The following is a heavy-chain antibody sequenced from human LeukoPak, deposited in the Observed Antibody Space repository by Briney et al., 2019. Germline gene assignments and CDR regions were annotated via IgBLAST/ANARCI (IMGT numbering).Heavy chain of an antibody. J-gene: IGHJ4*02. CDR1: GYSISSGYY. V-gene: IGHV4-38-2*02. CDR3: ARVRRRYCSSTSCSRREYFDY. Sequence: SETLSLTCTVSGYSISSGYYWGWIRQPPGKGLEWIGSIYHSGSTNYNPSLKSRVTISVDTSKNQFSLKLSSVTAADTAVYYCARVRRRYCSSTSCSRREYFDYWGQGTLVTVSS. CDR2: IYHSGST. D-gene: IGHD2-2*01.